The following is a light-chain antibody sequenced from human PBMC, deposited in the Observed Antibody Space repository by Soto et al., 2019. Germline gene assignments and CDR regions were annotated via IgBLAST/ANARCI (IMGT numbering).Light chain of an antibody. Sequence: ETVLTQSPGTLSLSPGESGTLSCGASQSLSSGFLAWYQQRPGQAPRLLIYAASSRATGIPGRFSGTGSGTDFTLTISRLEPEDFAVYYCQQFASLPRTFGQGTKVDIK. CDR3: QQFASLPRT. J-gene: IGKJ1*01. CDR1: QSLSSGF. CDR2: AAS. V-gene: IGKV3-20*01.